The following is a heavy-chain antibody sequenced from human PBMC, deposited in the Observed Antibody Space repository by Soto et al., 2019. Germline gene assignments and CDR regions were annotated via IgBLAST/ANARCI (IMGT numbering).Heavy chain of an antibody. Sequence: ASVKVSCKASGYTFTSYDINWVRQATGQGLEWMGWMNPNSGNTGYAQKFQGRVTMTRNTSISTAYMELSSLRSEDTAVYYCARGRSIAARRFWFDPWGQGTLVTVSS. V-gene: IGHV1-8*01. CDR2: MNPNSGNT. CDR3: ARGRSIAARRFWFDP. CDR1: GYTFTSYD. D-gene: IGHD6-6*01. J-gene: IGHJ5*02.